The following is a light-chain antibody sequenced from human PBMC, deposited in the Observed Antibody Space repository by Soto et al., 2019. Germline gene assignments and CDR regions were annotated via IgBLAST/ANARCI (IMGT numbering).Light chain of an antibody. CDR1: QSISSW. CDR3: QQYNSYSGT. V-gene: IGKV1-5*01. CDR2: DAS. Sequence: DIQMTQSPSTLSASVGDRVTITCRASQSISSWLAWYQQKPGKAPKLLIYDASSLESGVTSRFIGSGSGTEFTLTISSLQTYDFANYYCQQYNSYSGTFGQGTKVEIK. J-gene: IGKJ1*01.